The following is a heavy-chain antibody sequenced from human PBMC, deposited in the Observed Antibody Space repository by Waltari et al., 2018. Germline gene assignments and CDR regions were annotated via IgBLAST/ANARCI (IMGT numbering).Heavy chain of an antibody. CDR3: ASSNWNDSGDAFDI. D-gene: IGHD1-20*01. Sequence: PSLKSRVTISVDRSKNQFSLKLSSVTAADTAVYYCASSNWNDSGDAFDIWGQGTMVTVSS. V-gene: IGHV4-30-2*01. J-gene: IGHJ3*02.